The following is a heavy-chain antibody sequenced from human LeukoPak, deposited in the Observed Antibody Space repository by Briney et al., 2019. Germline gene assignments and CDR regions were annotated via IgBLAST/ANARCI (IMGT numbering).Heavy chain of an antibody. CDR2: ISSNGRNT. V-gene: IGHV3-48*03. CDR1: GFTFSRYE. D-gene: IGHD1-1*01. Sequence: GGSLRLSCAASGFTFSRYEMNWVRQAPGKGLEWVSYISSNGRNTYYADSVKGRFTVSRDNAKDLVYVQMNSLRAEDTAVYYCAREDDPYFFDYWGQGTLVTVSS. J-gene: IGHJ4*02. CDR3: AREDDPYFFDY.